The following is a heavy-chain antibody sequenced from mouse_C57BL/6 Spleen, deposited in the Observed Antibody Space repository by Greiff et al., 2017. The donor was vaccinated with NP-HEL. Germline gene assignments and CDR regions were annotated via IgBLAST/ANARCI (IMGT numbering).Heavy chain of an antibody. Sequence: QVQLKQPGAELVMPGASVKLSCKASGYTFTSYWMHWVKQRPGQGLEWIGELDPSDSYTNYNQKFKGKSTLTVDKSSSTAYMQLSSLTSEDSAVYYCARGVGLRRGFGYWGQGTTLTVSS. D-gene: IGHD2-4*01. J-gene: IGHJ2*01. CDR3: ARGVGLRRGFGY. V-gene: IGHV1-69*01. CDR1: GYTFTSYW. CDR2: LDPSDSYT.